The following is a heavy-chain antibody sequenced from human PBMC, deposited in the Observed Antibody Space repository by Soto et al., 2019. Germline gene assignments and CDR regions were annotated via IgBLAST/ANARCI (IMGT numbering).Heavy chain of an antibody. J-gene: IGHJ4*02. CDR1: GFTFSSYG. D-gene: IGHD2-15*01. Sequence: QVQLVESGGGVVQPGRSLRLSCAASGFTFSSYGMHWVRQAPGKGLEWVAVIWYDGSNKYYADSVKGRFTISRDNSKNTLYLQMNSLRTEDTAVYYCAREGSPDVYFDYWGQGTLVTVSS. CDR3: AREGSPDVYFDY. CDR2: IWYDGSNK. V-gene: IGHV3-33*01.